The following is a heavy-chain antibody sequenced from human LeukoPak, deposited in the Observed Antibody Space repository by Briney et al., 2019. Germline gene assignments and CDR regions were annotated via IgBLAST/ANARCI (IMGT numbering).Heavy chain of an antibody. CDR2: IREDGSQK. CDR3: ARGPTNDQAFDY. CDR1: GFTFSSSW. D-gene: IGHD3-16*01. V-gene: IGHV3-7*01. Sequence: PGGSLRLSCAASGFTFSSSWMTWVRQAPGKGLEWVASIREDGSQKSAVDSVRGRFTIARDNAKNSVYLQMDSLRAEDTAVYYCARGPTNDQAFDYWGQGTLVTVSS. J-gene: IGHJ4*02.